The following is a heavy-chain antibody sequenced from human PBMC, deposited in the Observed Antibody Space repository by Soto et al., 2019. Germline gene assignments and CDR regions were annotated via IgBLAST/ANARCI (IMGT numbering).Heavy chain of an antibody. J-gene: IGHJ4*02. D-gene: IGHD2-15*01. CDR3: ARALSSYCSGGSCYERVYYFDY. CDR2: ISAYNGNT. Sequence: ASVKVSCKAPGYTFTSYGISWVRQAPGQGLEWMGWISAYNGNTNYAQKLQGRVTMTTDTSTSTAYMEMRSLRSDDTAVYYCARALSSYCSGGSCYERVYYFDYWGQGTLVTVSS. V-gene: IGHV1-18*01. CDR1: GYTFTSYG.